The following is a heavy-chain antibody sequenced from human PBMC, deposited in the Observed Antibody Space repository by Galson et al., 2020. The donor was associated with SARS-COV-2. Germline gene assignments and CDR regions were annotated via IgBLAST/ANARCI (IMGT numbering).Heavy chain of an antibody. CDR3: GWVPGSYYYYGMDV. J-gene: IGHJ6*02. CDR2: MNPNSGNT. CDR1: GYTFTSYD. V-gene: IGHV1-8*01. D-gene: IGHD1-1*01. Sequence: ASVKVSCKASGYTFTSYDINWVRQATGQGLEWMGWMNPNSGNTGYAQKFQGRVTMTRNTSISTAYMELSSLRSEDTAVYYCGWVPGSYYYYGMDVWGQGTTVTVSS.